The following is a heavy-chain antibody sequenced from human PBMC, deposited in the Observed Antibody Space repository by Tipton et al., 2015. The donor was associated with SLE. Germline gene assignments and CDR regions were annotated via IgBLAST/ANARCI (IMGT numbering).Heavy chain of an antibody. CDR2: IYSGGST. CDR3: AKDDSSGDY. J-gene: IGHJ4*02. V-gene: IGHV3-23*03. D-gene: IGHD3-22*01. CDR1: GFTFSSYA. Sequence: GSLRLSCAASGFTFSSYAMRWVRQAPGKGLEWVSVIYSGGSTYYADSVKGRFTISRDNSKNTLYLQMNSLRAEDTAVYYCAKDDSSGDYWGQGTLVTVSS.